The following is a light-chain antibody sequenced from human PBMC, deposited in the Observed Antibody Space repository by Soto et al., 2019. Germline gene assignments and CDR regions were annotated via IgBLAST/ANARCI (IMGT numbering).Light chain of an antibody. CDR3: QSSDSSLSAVV. Sequence: QAVVTQPPSVSGAPGQRVTISCTGSSSNIGAGYDVHWYQQLPGTAPKLLIYGNSNRPSGVPDRFSGSKSGTSASLAITGLQAEDEADYYFQSSDSSLSAVVFVGGTQLTVL. V-gene: IGLV1-40*01. J-gene: IGLJ2*01. CDR2: GNS. CDR1: SSNIGAGYD.